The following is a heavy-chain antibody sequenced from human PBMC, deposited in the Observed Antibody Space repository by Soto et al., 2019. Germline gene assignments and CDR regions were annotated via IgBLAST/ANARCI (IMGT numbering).Heavy chain of an antibody. Sequence: GASVKVSFKASGYTFTGYYIHWVREAPGQGLEWMGWINPQTGGTSYAQKCQGRVTLSRDTSINTAYLELSRLTFDDAAVYFCARERYQVISDGMDVWGQGTTVTVSS. CDR2: INPQTGGT. CDR1: GYTFTGYY. J-gene: IGHJ6*02. CDR3: ARERYQVISDGMDV. V-gene: IGHV1-2*02. D-gene: IGHD2-2*01.